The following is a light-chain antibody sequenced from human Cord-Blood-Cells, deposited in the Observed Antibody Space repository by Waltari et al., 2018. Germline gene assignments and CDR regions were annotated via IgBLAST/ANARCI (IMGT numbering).Light chain of an antibody. CDR3: QQYNSYPHT. V-gene: IGKV3-15*01. CDR2: GAS. CDR1: QSVSSN. Sequence: EIVMTQSPATLSVSPGERATLSCRASQSVSSNLAWYQQKPGQAPRLLIYGASTRATGIPARFSGSGSGTEFTLTISSLQSEDFAVYYCQQYNSYPHTFGQGTKLEIK. J-gene: IGKJ2*01.